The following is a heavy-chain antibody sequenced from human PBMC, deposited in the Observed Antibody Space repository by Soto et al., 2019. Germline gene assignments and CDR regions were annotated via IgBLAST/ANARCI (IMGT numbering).Heavy chain of an antibody. CDR2: IKQDGSEK. CDR1: GFTFSSYW. D-gene: IGHD5-18*01. CDR3: AREWDTAASGTDV. Sequence: PGGSLRLSCAASGFTFSSYWMSWVRQAPGKGLEWVANIKQDGSEKYYVDSVKGRFTISRDNAKNSLYLQMNSLRAEDTAVYYCAREWDTAASGTDVWGQGTTVTVSS. J-gene: IGHJ6*02. V-gene: IGHV3-7*01.